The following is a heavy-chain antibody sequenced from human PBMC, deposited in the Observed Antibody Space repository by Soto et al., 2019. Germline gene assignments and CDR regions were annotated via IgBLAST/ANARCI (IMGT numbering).Heavy chain of an antibody. V-gene: IGHV3-48*02. J-gene: IGHJ4*02. D-gene: IGHD6-19*01. CDR1: GFTFSIYC. Sequence: GSLRLSCAASGFTFSIYCMNGVRQAPGKGLEWFSYITSDTNTIKYADSVKGRFTISRDNAKNSVYLQMNSLRDEDTAVYYCARSVEGHFDYWGQGTVVTVSS. CDR2: ITSDTNTI. CDR3: ARSVEGHFDY.